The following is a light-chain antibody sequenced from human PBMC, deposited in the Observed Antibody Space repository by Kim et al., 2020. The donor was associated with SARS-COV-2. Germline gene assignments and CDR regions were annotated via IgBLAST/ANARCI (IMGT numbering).Light chain of an antibody. CDR3: QQLKAFPRT. Sequence: FASIGDRVTISCRASQGISDYVAWYQQRPGKAPKLLIHDASTLQSGVPPRFSGGGSWTEFTLTISNLQPEDFATYYCQQLKAFPRTFGQGTTLEI. CDR2: DAS. J-gene: IGKJ2*01. CDR1: QGISDY. V-gene: IGKV1-9*01.